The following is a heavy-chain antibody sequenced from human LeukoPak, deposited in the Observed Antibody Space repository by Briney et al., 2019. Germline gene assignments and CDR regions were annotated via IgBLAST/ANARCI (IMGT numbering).Heavy chain of an antibody. CDR1: GFIFTTYW. D-gene: IGHD6-19*01. V-gene: IGHV3-7*03. J-gene: IGHJ3*02. CDR2: IKQDGSET. Sequence: PGGSLRLSFAAPGFIFTTYWMTSVRQAPGKGLEWVANIKQDGSETYYVDSVKGRFTIFRDNTKNSLYMQMINLRAEDTAMYYCASSVFSFSGCQCDPFDIWGKGTMVTVSS. CDR3: ASSVFSFSGCQCDPFDI.